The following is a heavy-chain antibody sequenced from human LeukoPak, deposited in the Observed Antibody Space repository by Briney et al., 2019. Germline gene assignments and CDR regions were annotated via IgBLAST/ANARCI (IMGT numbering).Heavy chain of an antibody. V-gene: IGHV3-30*18. D-gene: IGHD3-16*02. J-gene: IGHJ4*02. CDR2: ISHDGSHQ. CDR3: AKDLSDWRSYHLPAY. CDR1: GFTFGKYW. Sequence: GGSLRLSCVASGFTFGKYWMSWVRQAPGKGLDWVAVISHDGSHQNYADSVKGRFTISRDNSKKTLYLQMNSLRAEDTALYYCAKDLSDWRSYHLPAYWGQGALVTVSS.